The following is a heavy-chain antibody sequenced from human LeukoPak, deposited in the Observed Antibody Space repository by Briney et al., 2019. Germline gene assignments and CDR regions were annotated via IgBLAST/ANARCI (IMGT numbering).Heavy chain of an antibody. CDR1: GFSLSTRRGG. J-gene: IGHJ4*02. D-gene: IGHD1-14*01. CDR3: AHRRSGYNWNHGDFDY. CDR2: LYSDDDK. Sequence: SGPTLVQPTQTLTLTCTFSGFSLSTRRGGVGWIRQPPEKAPARLAALYSDDDKRYSPSLKSKLTITKVTSKNHVVLIMTNMDPVDTATYYCAHRRSGYNWNHGDFDYWGQGSLVTVSS. V-gene: IGHV2-5*02.